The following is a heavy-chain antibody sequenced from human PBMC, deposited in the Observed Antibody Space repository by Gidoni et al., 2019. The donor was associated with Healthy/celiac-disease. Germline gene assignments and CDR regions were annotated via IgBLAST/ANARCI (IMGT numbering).Heavy chain of an antibody. Sequence: QVQLQQWGAGLLKPSETLSLTCAVYGGSFSGYYWSWIRPPPGKGLEWIGEINHSGSTNYNPSLKSRVTISVDTSKNQFSLKLSSVTAADTAVYYCARWGRGYCSGGSCYSFNYYYYYMDVWGKGTTVTVSS. J-gene: IGHJ6*03. D-gene: IGHD2-15*01. CDR2: INHSGST. CDR3: ARWGRGYCSGGSCYSFNYYYYYMDV. CDR1: GGSFSGYY. V-gene: IGHV4-34*01.